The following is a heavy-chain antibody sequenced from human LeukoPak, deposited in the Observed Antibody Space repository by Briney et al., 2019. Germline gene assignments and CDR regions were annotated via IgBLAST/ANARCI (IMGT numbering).Heavy chain of an antibody. J-gene: IGHJ6*03. D-gene: IGHD2-2*01. CDR1: GFTFSSYW. CDR2: IKQDGSEK. CDR3: ARDGLFCSSTSCYYYYYMDV. Sequence: GGSLRLSCAASGFTFSSYWMSWVRQAPGKGLEWVANIKQDGSEKYYVDSVKRRFTISRDNAKNSLYLQMNSLRAEDTAVYYCARDGLFCSSTSCYYYYYMDVWGKGTTVTVSS. V-gene: IGHV3-7*01.